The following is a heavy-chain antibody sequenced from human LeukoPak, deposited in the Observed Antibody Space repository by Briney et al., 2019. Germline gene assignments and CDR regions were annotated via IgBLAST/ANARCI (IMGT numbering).Heavy chain of an antibody. CDR2: IGDTT. D-gene: IGHD1-26*01. V-gene: IGHV3-23*01. CDR3: AEAYAFVGANYFDS. J-gene: IGHJ4*02. CDR1: GFTFSTYA. Sequence: GGSLRLTCAASGFTFSTYAMSWVRQAPGKGLEWVSAIGDTTYYVDSVKGRFTISRDSSKNTLYLQMNNLRGEDAAIYYCAEAYAFVGANYFDSWGQGTLVTVSS.